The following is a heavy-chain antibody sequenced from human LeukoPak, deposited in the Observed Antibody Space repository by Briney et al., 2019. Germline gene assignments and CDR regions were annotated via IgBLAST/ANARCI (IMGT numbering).Heavy chain of an antibody. V-gene: IGHV4-34*01. CDR1: GGSFSGYY. Sequence: PSETLSLTCAVYGGSFSGYYWSWIRQPPGKGLEWIGEINHSGSTNYNPSLKSRVTISVDASKNQFSLKLSSVTAADTAVYYCARIKRTPAYPFDIWGQGTMVTVSS. CDR3: ARIKRTPAYPFDI. CDR2: INHSGST. J-gene: IGHJ3*02. D-gene: IGHD1-1*01.